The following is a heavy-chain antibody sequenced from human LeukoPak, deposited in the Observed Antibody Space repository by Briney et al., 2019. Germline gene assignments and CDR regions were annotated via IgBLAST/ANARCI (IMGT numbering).Heavy chain of an antibody. J-gene: IGHJ3*02. V-gene: IGHV4-4*02. CDR2: IYHSGST. CDR3: ARVRHGAFDI. CDR1: GFTFSGSA. Sequence: GSLRLSCAASGFTFSGSAIHWVRQASGKGLEWIGEIYHSGSTNYNPSLKSRVTISVDKSKNQFSLKLSSVTAADTAVYYCARVRHGAFDIWGQGTMVTVSS.